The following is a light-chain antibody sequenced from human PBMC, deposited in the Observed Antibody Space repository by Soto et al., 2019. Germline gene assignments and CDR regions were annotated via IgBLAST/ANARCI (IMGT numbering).Light chain of an antibody. CDR1: QSVSYSSNNKNY. V-gene: IGKV4-1*01. Sequence: DIVMTQSPDSLAVSLGERATINCKSSQSVSYSSNNKNYLAWYQQKPGQPPKLLIYWASTRESGVPDRFSGSGSGTDFTLTISSLQAEDVAVYYCQQYHSTPVTFGRGTKVEIK. CDR2: WAS. J-gene: IGKJ4*01. CDR3: QQYHSTPVT.